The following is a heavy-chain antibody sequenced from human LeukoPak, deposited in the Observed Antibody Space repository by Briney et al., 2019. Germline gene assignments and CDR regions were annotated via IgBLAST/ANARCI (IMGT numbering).Heavy chain of an antibody. CDR3: ANGRYSYGFLSY. D-gene: IGHD5-18*01. CDR2: ISGSGGST. Sequence: PGGSLRLSCAASGFTFSSYAMSWVRQAPGKGLEWVSAISGSGGSTYYADSVKGRFTISRDNSKNTLYLQMNSLRAEDTAVYYYANGRYSYGFLSYWGQGTLVTVSS. CDR1: GFTFSSYA. V-gene: IGHV3-23*01. J-gene: IGHJ4*02.